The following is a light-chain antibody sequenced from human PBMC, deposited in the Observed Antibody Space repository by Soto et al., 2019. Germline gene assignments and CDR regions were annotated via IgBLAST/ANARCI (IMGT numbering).Light chain of an antibody. V-gene: IGKV3-20*01. J-gene: IGKJ1*01. CDR2: GAS. CDR1: QSVSSSY. Sequence: IVLTQSPGTLSLSPGERATLSCRASQSVSSSYLAWYQQKPGQAPRLLIYGASSRATGIPDRFSGSGSGTDFTLTISSLQSEDFAVYYCLHYNNGPRFGQGTKVDIK. CDR3: LHYNNGPR.